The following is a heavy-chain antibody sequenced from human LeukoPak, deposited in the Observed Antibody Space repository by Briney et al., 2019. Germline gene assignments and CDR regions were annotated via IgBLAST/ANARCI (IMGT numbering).Heavy chain of an antibody. J-gene: IGHJ5*02. CDR3: ARVDLYSSSWRASNWFDP. CDR2: IYYSGNT. V-gene: IGHV4-30-4*01. Sequence: SETLSLTCTVSGGSISSDDYYWSWIRQPPGKGLEWMGYIYYSGNTYYNPSLKSRVTISVDTSKNQFSLQLSSVTAADTAVYYCARVDLYSSSWRASNWFDPWGQGTLVTVSS. CDR1: GGSISSDDYY. D-gene: IGHD6-13*01.